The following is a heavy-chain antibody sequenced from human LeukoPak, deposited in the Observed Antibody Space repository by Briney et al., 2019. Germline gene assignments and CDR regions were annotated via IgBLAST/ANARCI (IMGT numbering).Heavy chain of an antibody. D-gene: IGHD1-1*01. J-gene: IGHJ4*02. V-gene: IGHV4-34*01. CDR1: GGSFSGYY. Sequence: PSETLSLTCAVYGGSFSGYYWSWIRQPPGKGLGWIGEINHSGSTNYNPSLKSRVTISVDTSKNQFSLKLSSVTAADTAVYYCARGPSPNWNDDPEDYWGQGTLVTVSS. CDR3: ARGPSPNWNDDPEDY. CDR2: INHSGST.